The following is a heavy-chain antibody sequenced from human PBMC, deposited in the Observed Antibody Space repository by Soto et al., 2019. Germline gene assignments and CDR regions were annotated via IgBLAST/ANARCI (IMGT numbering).Heavy chain of an antibody. Sequence: ASVKVSCKASGYTFTGYYMHWLRQAPGQGLEWMGWINPNSGGTNYAQKFQGRVTMTRDTSISTAYMELSRLRSDDTAVYYCARVKGILTGYSFDYWGQGTLVTVSS. V-gene: IGHV1-2*02. CDR1: GYTFTGYY. D-gene: IGHD3-9*01. J-gene: IGHJ4*02. CDR2: INPNSGGT. CDR3: ARVKGILTGYSFDY.